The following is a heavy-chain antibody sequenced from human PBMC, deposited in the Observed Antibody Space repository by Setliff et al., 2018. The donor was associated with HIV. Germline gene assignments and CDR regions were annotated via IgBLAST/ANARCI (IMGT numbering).Heavy chain of an antibody. CDR2: MSYDGNNK. Sequence: GGSLRLSCAASGFTFSSYEMNWVRQAPGKGLEWVAVMSYDGNNKYYADSVKGRFTISRDNAKNSLYLQMNSLRAEDTAVYYCARSRAAGFDYWGQGTLVTVSS. CDR3: ARSRAAGFDY. D-gene: IGHD6-13*01. V-gene: IGHV3-30*07. CDR1: GFTFSSYE. J-gene: IGHJ4*02.